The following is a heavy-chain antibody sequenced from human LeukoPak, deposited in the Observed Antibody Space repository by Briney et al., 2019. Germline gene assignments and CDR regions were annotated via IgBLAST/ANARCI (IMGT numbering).Heavy chain of an antibody. J-gene: IGHJ4*02. CDR3: AAMRACSSTTCNPFDK. V-gene: IGHV3-21*01. D-gene: IGHD2-2*01. Sequence: GGSLRLSCAASGFIFSTYDMNWVRQAPGKGLEWVSLITTGSHYIYYADSVKGRFTISRDNAKSSLFLQMNSLRAEGTAVYYCAAMRACSSTTCNPFDKWGQGTLVTVSS. CDR1: GFIFSTYD. CDR2: ITTGSHYI.